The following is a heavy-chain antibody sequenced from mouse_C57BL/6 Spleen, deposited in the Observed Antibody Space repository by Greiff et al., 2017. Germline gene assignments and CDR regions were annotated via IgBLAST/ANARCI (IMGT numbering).Heavy chain of an antibody. D-gene: IGHD4-1*01. V-gene: IGHV1-22*01. CDR1: GYTFTDYN. J-gene: IGHJ4*01. CDR3: ARWGGTGYYAMDY. Sequence: EVQLQQSGPELVKPGASVKMSCKASGYTFTDYNMHWVKQSHGKSLEWIGYINPNNGGTSYNQKFKGKATLTVNKSSSTAYMELRSLTSEDSAVYYCARWGGTGYYAMDYWGQGTSVTVSS. CDR2: INPNNGGT.